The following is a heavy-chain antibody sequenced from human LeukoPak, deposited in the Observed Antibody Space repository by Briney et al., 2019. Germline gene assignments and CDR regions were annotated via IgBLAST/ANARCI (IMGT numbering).Heavy chain of an antibody. V-gene: IGHV1-3*01. CDR1: GYTFTSYA. D-gene: IGHD6-13*01. CDR2: INAGNGNT. CDR3: ARVRQQLVPDY. J-gene: IGHJ4*02. Sequence: ASVKVSCKASGYTFTSYAMHWVRQAPGQRLERMGWINAGNGNTKYSQKFQGRVTITRDTSASTAYMELSSLRSEDTAVYYCARVRQQLVPDYWGQGTLVTVSS.